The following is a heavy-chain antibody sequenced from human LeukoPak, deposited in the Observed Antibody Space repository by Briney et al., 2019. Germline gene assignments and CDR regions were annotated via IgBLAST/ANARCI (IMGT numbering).Heavy chain of an antibody. J-gene: IGHJ3*02. CDR3: PARGYSDYGDAFDI. D-gene: IGHD4-11*01. Sequence: PGGSLRLSCAASGFTLSTYSLNWVRQAPGKGLEWVSYISSSGNTIYYADSVKGRFTISRDNAKKSLYLQMSSLRAEDTAVYYCPARGYSDYGDAFDIWGQGTMVTVSS. V-gene: IGHV3-48*04. CDR1: GFTLSTYS. CDR2: ISSSGNTI.